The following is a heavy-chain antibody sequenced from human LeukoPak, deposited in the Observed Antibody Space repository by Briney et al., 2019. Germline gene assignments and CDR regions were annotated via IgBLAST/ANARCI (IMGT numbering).Heavy chain of an antibody. J-gene: IGHJ4*02. CDR1: GGSLNNYY. Sequence: KSWETLSLTCTVSGGSLNNYYWTWIRQPAGKGLEWIGRIEPSGTNDHNPSLKSRVTMSINMSKNQFSLELISVTAADTAVYYCTRGHGWTDYWGQGTLVTVSS. D-gene: IGHD6-19*01. CDR3: TRGHGWTDY. V-gene: IGHV4-4*07. CDR2: IEPSGTN.